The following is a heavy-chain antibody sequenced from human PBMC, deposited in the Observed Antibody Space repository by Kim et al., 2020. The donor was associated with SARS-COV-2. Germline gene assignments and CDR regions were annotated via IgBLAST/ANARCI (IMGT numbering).Heavy chain of an antibody. V-gene: IGHV3-74*01. J-gene: IGHJ2*01. Sequence: ANELKGRFRNARDKAKNTLYLQMDSLRADDTAVYYCARRTAIAGGYWYFDLWGRGTLVTVSS. CDR3: ARRTAIAGGYWYFDL. D-gene: IGHD6-19*01.